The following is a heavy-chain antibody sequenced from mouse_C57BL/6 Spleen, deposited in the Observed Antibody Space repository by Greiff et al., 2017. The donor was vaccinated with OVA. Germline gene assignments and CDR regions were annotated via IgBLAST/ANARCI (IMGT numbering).Heavy chain of an antibody. CDR2: IDPSDSYT. J-gene: IGHJ4*01. CDR3: AVRRSSRAMDY. Sequence: QVQLQQPGAELVMPGVSVKLSCKASGYTFTSYCMHWVKQRPGQGLEWIGEIDPSDSYTNYNQKFKGKSTLTVDKSSRTASMQLRSLTCGEAAVDYGAVRRSSRAMDYWGQGASGTGSS. D-gene: IGHD2-14*01. V-gene: IGHV1-69*01. CDR1: GYTFTSYC.